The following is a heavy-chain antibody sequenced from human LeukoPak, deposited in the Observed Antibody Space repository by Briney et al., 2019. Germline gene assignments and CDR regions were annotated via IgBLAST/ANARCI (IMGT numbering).Heavy chain of an antibody. Sequence: SETLSLTCAVSGYSLSSGYYWGWIRQPPGQGLEWIGRIYHSGSTYYNPSLKTRVAISVDTSKNQFSLKLSSVTAADTAVYYCAREDGYDFWSGYYSSYYYYMDVWGKGTTVTVSS. CDR2: IYHSGST. CDR1: GYSLSSGYY. J-gene: IGHJ6*03. D-gene: IGHD3-3*01. V-gene: IGHV4-38-2*02. CDR3: AREDGYDFWSGYYSSYYYYMDV.